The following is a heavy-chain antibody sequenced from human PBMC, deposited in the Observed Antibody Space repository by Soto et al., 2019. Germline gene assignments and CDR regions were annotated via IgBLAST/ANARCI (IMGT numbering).Heavy chain of an antibody. D-gene: IGHD4-17*01. CDR1: GFTFGSYA. CDR2: LYGNSGGI. CDR3: AKDAVAGDGVWLMDH. V-gene: IGHV3-23*01. Sequence: EVQLLESGGGLVQPGGSLTLSCAASGFTFGSYAMTWVRQAPGKGLESVAGLYGNSGGIQYADSVRGRFTIFRDNSNNIVFLHMRSLRVEDTAVYFCAKDAVAGDGVWLMDHWRQGTLVTVSS. J-gene: IGHJ4*02.